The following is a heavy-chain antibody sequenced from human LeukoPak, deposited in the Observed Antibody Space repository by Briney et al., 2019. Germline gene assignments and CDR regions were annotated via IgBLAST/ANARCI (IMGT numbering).Heavy chain of an antibody. J-gene: IGHJ4*02. CDR2: VDPEDGET. V-gene: IGHV1-69-2*01. CDR3: ATDPALSSPSWEWLFDY. Sequence: ATVKISCKASGYTFTDYYMHWVQQAPGKGLEWMGRVDPEDGETIYAEKFQGRVTITADTSTDTAYMELSSLRSEDTAVYYCATDPALSSPSWEWLFDYWGQGTLVTVSS. CDR1: GYTFTDYY. D-gene: IGHD3-3*01.